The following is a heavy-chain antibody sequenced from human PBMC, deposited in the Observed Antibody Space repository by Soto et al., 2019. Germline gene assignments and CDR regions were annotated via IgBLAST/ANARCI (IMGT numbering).Heavy chain of an antibody. V-gene: IGHV4-59*01. CDR1: GGSISSYY. D-gene: IGHD3-9*01. Sequence: SETLSLTCTVSGGSISSYYWSWIRQPPGKGLEWIGYIYYSGSTNYNPSLKSRVTISVDTSKNQFSLKLSSVAAADTAVYYCAGSLLGYDILTGYYCWGQGTLVTVSS. CDR3: AGSLLGYDILTGYYC. J-gene: IGHJ4*02. CDR2: IYYSGST.